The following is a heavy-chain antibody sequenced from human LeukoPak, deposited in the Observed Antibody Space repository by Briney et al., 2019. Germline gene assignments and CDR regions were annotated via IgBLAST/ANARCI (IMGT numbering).Heavy chain of an antibody. CDR3: ARGVTYCSSTSCYTLDY. D-gene: IGHD2-2*02. J-gene: IGHJ4*02. CDR2: MNPNSGNT. CDR1: GYTFSSSD. Sequence: ASVKVSCKASGYTFSSSDINRVRQATGQGLEWMGWMNPNSGNTGYVQKFQGRVTMTRNTSISTAYMELSSLRSEDTAVYYCARGVTYCSSTSCYTLDYWGQGTLVTVSS. V-gene: IGHV1-8*01.